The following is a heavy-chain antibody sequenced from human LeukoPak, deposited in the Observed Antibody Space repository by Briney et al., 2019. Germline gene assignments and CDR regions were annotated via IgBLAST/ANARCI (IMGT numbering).Heavy chain of an antibody. V-gene: IGHV3-64D*06. CDR1: GFTFSSYA. Sequence: GGSLRLSCSASGFTFSSYAMHWVRQAPGKGLEYVSAISSNGGSTYYADSVKGRFTISRDNSKNTLYLQMSSLRAEDTAVYHCARSVDSGSYYFDYWGQGTLVTVSS. D-gene: IGHD1-26*01. J-gene: IGHJ4*02. CDR2: ISSNGGST. CDR3: ARSVDSGSYYFDY.